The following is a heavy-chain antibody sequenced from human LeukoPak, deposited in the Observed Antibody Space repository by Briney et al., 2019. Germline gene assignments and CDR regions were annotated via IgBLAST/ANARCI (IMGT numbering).Heavy chain of an antibody. CDR3: ARGNWGENDAFDI. CDR2: IYSVGST. D-gene: IGHD7-27*01. CDR1: GFTVSSNY. J-gene: IGHJ3*02. V-gene: IGHV3-53*01. Sequence: GSLRLSCAASGFTVSSNYMSWVRQAPGKGLEWVSVIYSVGSTYYADSVKGRFTISRDNSKNTLFLQMNSLRAEDTAVYYCARGNWGENDAFDIWGQGTMVTVSS.